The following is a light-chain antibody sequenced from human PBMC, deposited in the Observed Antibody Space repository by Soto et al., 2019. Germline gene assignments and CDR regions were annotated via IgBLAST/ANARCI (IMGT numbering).Light chain of an antibody. CDR2: GAY. V-gene: IGKV3D-15*01. CDR3: QQYDNCPPT. Sequence: EIVMTQSPATLSVSPGERATLSCRASQSVSGNLAWYQQKPGQAPRLLIYGAYTRATGIPARFSGSGSGTEFPLTISSLQSEDFAVYDCQQYDNCPPTFGQGTKVEIK. CDR1: QSVSGN. J-gene: IGKJ1*01.